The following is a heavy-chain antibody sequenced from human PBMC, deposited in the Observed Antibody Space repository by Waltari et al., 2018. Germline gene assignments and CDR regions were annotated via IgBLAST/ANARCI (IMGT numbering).Heavy chain of an antibody. J-gene: IGHJ3*02. CDR3: ATGIVVVPAANRGYAFDI. CDR1: GYPFTGYY. V-gene: IGHV1-2*02. CDR2: INPNSGGT. D-gene: IGHD2-2*01. Sequence: QVQLVQSGAEVKKPGASVKVSCKASGYPFTGYYMHWVRNATGQGVEWMGWINPNSGGTIYAQNFQGRVTMTRDTSISTAYMELSRLRSDDTALYYCATGIVVVPAANRGYAFDIWGQGTMVTVSS.